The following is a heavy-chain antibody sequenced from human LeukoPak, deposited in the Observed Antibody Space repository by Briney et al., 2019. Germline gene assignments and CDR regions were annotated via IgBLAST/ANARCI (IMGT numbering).Heavy chain of an antibody. CDR3: ATTSGGSPWYFDY. J-gene: IGHJ4*02. CDR2: ISGSGDAA. CDR1: GFTFTTYG. V-gene: IGHV3-23*01. D-gene: IGHD3-10*01. Sequence: GGSLRLSCAASGFTFTTYGMSWVRQAPGKGLEWVSVISGSGDAAYYADSVKGRFTISRDNAKNSLYLQMNSLRAEDTAVYYCATTSGGSPWYFDYWGQGTLVTVSS.